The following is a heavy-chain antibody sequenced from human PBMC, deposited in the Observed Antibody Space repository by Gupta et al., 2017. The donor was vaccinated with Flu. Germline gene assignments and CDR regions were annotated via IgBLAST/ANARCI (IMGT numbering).Heavy chain of an antibody. J-gene: IGHJ1*01. CDR2: IKSKTAGGTT. Sequence: LRLSCAVSGFTLNYAWMSWVRQAPGKGLEWVGRIKSKTAGGTTDYAAPVQGRFTISRDDSKNTVYLQMNSLKTEDTAVYYCTSCGNPLPWGQGTRVTVSS. CDR3: TSCGNPLP. CDR1: GFTLNYAW. V-gene: IGHV3-15*01. D-gene: IGHD1-14*01.